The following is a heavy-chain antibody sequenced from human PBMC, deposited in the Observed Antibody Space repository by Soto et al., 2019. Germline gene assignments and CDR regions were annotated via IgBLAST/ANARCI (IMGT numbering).Heavy chain of an antibody. D-gene: IGHD6-19*01. CDR1: GYTFTSYY. CDR2: INPSGGST. CDR3: ARPGIAVAGRYYYYGMDV. J-gene: IGHJ6*02. V-gene: IGHV1-46*01. Sequence: ASVKVSCKASGYTFTSYYMHWVRQAPGQGLEWMGIINPSGGSTSYAQKFQGRVTMTRDTSTSTVYMVLSSLRSEDTAVYYCARPGIAVAGRYYYYGMDVWGQGTTVTVSS.